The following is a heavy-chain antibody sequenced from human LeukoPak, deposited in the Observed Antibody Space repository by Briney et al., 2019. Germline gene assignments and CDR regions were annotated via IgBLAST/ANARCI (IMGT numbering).Heavy chain of an antibody. V-gene: IGHV1-69*13. CDR1: GFTFSSYA. D-gene: IGHD2-2*01. Sequence: SVKLSCKASGFTFSSYAISWVRQAPGQGLEWMAGIIPIFGTANYAQKFKGRVTITADESTSTAYMEMSSLRSEDTAVYYCTSTPYCSSTSYSKSGYYGMDVWGKGTTVTVSS. CDR3: TSTPYCSSTSYSKSGYYGMDV. J-gene: IGHJ6*04. CDR2: IIPIFGTA.